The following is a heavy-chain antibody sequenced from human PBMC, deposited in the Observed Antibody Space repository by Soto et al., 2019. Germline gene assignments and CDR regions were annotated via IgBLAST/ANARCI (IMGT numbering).Heavy chain of an antibody. CDR1: NGSISGFY. J-gene: IGHJ4*02. CDR2: IHYSGRT. Sequence: PSETLSLTCSVSNGSISGFYWTWIRQPPGKILEWIGYIHYSGRTDYNPSLTSRATMSVDTSKNQFSLNLKSITAADTAVYYCVRVGVGIGNHFGSWGRGILVTVSS. V-gene: IGHV4-59*12. CDR3: VRVGVGIGNHFGS. D-gene: IGHD1-26*01.